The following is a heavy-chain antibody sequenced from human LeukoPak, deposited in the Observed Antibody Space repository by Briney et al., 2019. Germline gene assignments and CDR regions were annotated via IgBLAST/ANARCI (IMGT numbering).Heavy chain of an antibody. Sequence: SETLSLTCTVSGGSISSYYWSWIRQPPGKGLEWIGYIYYSGSTNYNPSLKSRVTISVDTSKNQFSLKLSSVTAADTAVYYCVESSFPPLFDYWGQGTLVTVSS. CDR1: GGSISSYY. V-gene: IGHV4-59*08. CDR2: IYYSGST. J-gene: IGHJ4*02. CDR3: VESSFPPLFDY.